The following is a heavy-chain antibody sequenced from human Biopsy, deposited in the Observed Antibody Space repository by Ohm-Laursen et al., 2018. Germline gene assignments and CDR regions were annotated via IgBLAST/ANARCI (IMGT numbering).Heavy chain of an antibody. CDR1: GYTFTDSY. V-gene: IGHV1-2*02. CDR3: ARGGLNYWYFDL. D-gene: IGHD1-26*01. J-gene: IGHJ2*01. Sequence: ASVTVSCTASGYTFTDSYMHWVRQAPGQGLEWMGWINPNSGGTNYAQKFQGRVTMTRDTSMSTAYMELNRLRSDDTAVYYCARGGLNYWYFDLWGRGTLVTASS. CDR2: INPNSGGT.